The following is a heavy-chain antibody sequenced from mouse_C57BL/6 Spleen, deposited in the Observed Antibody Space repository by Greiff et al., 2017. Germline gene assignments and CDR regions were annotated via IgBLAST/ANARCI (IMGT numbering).Heavy chain of an antibody. CDR2: IYPGDGDT. J-gene: IGHJ4*01. CDR3: ARRDYGLYAMDY. Sequence: QVQLQQSGAELVKPGASVKISCKASGYAFSSYWMNWVKQRPGKGLEWIGQIYPGDGDTNYNGKFKGKATLTADKSSSTAYMQLSSLTSEDSAVYFCARRDYGLYAMDYWGQGTSVTVSS. D-gene: IGHD2-4*01. CDR1: GYAFSSYW. V-gene: IGHV1-80*01.